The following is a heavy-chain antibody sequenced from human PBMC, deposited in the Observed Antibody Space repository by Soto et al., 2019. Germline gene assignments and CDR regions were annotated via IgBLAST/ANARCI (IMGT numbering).Heavy chain of an antibody. CDR3: ARGPRCSTSCYWNWFGP. CDR1: GGTFSSYA. V-gene: IGHV1-69*13. Sequence: ASVKVSCKASGGTFSSYAISWVRQAPGQGLEWMGGIIPIFGTANYAQKFQGRVTITADESTSTAYMELSSLRSEDTAVYYCARGPRCSTSCYWNWFGPWGQGTLVTVSS. CDR2: IIPIFGTA. J-gene: IGHJ5*02. D-gene: IGHD2-2*01.